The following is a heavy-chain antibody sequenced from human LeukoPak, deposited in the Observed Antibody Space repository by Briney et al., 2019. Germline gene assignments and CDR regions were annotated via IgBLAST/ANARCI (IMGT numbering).Heavy chain of an antibody. CDR3: ARLYGSGSYYYYYYYMDV. J-gene: IGHJ6*03. V-gene: IGHV3-48*03. CDR2: ISSSGSTI. CDR1: GFTFSSYE. Sequence: GGSLRLSCAASGFTFSSYEMNWVRQVPGKWLEWVSYISSSGSTIYYADSVKGRFTISRDNARNSLYLQMNSLRAEDTAVYYCARLYGSGSYYYYYYYMDVWGKGTTVTISS. D-gene: IGHD3-10*01.